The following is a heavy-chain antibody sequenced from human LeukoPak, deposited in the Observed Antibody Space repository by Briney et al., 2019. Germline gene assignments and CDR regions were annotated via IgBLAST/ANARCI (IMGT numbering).Heavy chain of an antibody. Sequence: SETLSLTCTVSGGSISSYYWSWIRQPPGKGLEWIGSIYHSRSTYYNPSLKSRVTISVDTSKNQFSLKLSSVTAADTAVYYCARVVFHYSSGYYDYWGQGTLVTVSS. J-gene: IGHJ4*02. CDR3: ARVVFHYSSGYYDY. V-gene: IGHV4-38-2*02. CDR1: GGSISSYY. CDR2: IYHSRST. D-gene: IGHD3-22*01.